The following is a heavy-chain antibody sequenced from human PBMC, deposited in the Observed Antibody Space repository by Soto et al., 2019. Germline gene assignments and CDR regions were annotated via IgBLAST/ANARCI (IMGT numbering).Heavy chain of an antibody. CDR2: IIPIYASP. V-gene: IGHV1-69*06. CDR3: AVTVTGSRSPLAH. D-gene: IGHD3-9*01. Sequence: QVQLVQSGAEVKKPGSSVKASCKASGGTFSSNAISWVRQAPGQGLEWMGGIIPIYASPNYAQNFQGRVTVTADKATSTAYLELSRLKFADSAIYYCAVTVTGSRSPLAHWGQGTLVIVSS. J-gene: IGHJ4*02. CDR1: GGTFSSNA.